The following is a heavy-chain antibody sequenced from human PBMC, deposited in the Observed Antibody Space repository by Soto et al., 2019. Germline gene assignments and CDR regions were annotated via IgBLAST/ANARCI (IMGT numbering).Heavy chain of an antibody. CDR3: ARLEGLATISYYFDF. V-gene: IGHV4-39*01. J-gene: IGHJ4*02. CDR1: DDSINSDKYY. CDR2: VYYRGNA. D-gene: IGHD3-9*01. Sequence: QLQLQESGPGLVKPSETLSLTCSVSDDSINSDKYYWGWIRQPPGKGLEWIGSVYYRGNAYYNPSPQPRVTIPLDKSKIQCSLKLNSVTAADSAVYVCARLEGLATISYYFDFWGPGALVTVSS.